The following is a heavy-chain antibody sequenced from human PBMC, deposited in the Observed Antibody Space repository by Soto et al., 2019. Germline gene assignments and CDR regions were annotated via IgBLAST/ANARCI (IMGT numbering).Heavy chain of an antibody. D-gene: IGHD6-19*01. J-gene: IGHJ4*01. CDR3: AKDIREYSSGWTYFAY. Sequence: EVQLVESGGGLVQPGRSLKLSCAASGFTFHDYAMHWVRQGQGKGLEWVSGITWNSGSIDYADSVKGRFTISRDNAKNSLYLQMNSLRPEDTALYSCAKDIREYSSGWTYFAYWGHGTLVTVSS. CDR2: ITWNSGSI. CDR1: GFTFHDYA. V-gene: IGHV3-9*01.